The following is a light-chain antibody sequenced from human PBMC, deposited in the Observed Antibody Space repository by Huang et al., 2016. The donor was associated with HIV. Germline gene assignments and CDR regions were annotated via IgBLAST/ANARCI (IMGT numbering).Light chain of an antibody. CDR1: QTINTY. CDR2: AAS. V-gene: IGKV1-39*01. CDR3: QQSDSIPRT. Sequence: DIQMTQSPSSLSASVGDRVTITCRASQTINTYLNWYQQKPGKAPKLLNSAASRSQSGVPSRFSGSGSGTDFSLTISSLQPGDFATYYCQQSDSIPRTFGQGTRVEIK. J-gene: IGKJ1*01.